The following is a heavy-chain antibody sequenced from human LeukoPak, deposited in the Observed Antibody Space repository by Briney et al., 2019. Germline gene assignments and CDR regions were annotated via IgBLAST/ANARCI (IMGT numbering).Heavy chain of an antibody. Sequence: SETLSLTCAVYGGSFSGYYWSWIRQPPGKGLEWIGEINHSGTTNTTPSLKGRFTIPGDPPKNQFSLKLSSGTAADTAVNYCASAVAAAGFDYWGQGTQVTVSS. V-gene: IGHV4-34*01. CDR1: GGSFSGYY. D-gene: IGHD6-13*01. J-gene: IGHJ4*02. CDR2: INHSGTT. CDR3: ASAVAAAGFDY.